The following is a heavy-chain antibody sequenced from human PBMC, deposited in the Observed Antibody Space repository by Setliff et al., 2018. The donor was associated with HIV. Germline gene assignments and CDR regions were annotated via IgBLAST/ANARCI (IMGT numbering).Heavy chain of an antibody. J-gene: IGHJ4*02. CDR3: AREHYYGSGSYYRKAPIDY. D-gene: IGHD3-10*01. Sequence: PSETLSLTCAVSGGSISSSNWWSWVRQPPGKGLEWIGEIYHSGSTYYNPSLKSRVTISVDTSKNQFSLKLSSVTAADTAVYYCAREHYYGSGSYYRKAPIDYWGQGTLVTVSS. CDR1: GGSISSSNW. V-gene: IGHV4-4*02. CDR2: IYHSGST.